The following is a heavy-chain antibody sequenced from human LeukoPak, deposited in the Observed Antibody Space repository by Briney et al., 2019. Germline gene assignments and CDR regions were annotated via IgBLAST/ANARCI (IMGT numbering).Heavy chain of an antibody. CDR3: ASTRGRFLEWLSPFDY. J-gene: IGHJ4*02. CDR1: GYTFTSYG. D-gene: IGHD3-3*01. Sequence: ASVKVSCKASGYTFTSYGISWVRQAPGQGLEWMGWISAYNDNTNYAQKLQGRVTMTTDTSTSTAYMELRSLRSDDTAVYYCASTRGRFLEWLSPFDYWGQGTLVTVSS. V-gene: IGHV1-18*01. CDR2: ISAYNDNT.